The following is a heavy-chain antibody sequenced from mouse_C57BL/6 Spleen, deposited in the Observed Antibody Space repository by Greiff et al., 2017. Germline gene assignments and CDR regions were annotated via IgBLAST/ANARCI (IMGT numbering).Heavy chain of an antibody. J-gene: IGHJ2*01. D-gene: IGHD2-5*01. CDR3: ARERGIYSNYLFDY. CDR1: GYTFTSYW. Sequence: QVQLQQPGAELVKPGASVKLSCKASGYTFTSYWMHWVKQRPGQGLEWIGMIHPNSGSTNYNEKFKSKATLTVDKSSSTAYMQLSSLTSEDSAVYYCARERGIYSNYLFDYWGQGTTLTVSS. CDR2: IHPNSGST. V-gene: IGHV1-64*01.